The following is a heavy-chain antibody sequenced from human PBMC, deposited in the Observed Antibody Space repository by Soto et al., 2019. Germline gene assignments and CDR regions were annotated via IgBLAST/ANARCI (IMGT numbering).Heavy chain of an antibody. V-gene: IGHV3-30-3*01. CDR1: GFTFRSYA. Sequence: PWGSLQLACASSGFTFRSYAMHWVRQAPGKGLDWVAVISYDGSNKYYADSVKGRFTISRDNSKNTLYLQMNSLRAEDTAVYYSYYYGMDVWGQGTTVTVSS. CDR3: YYYGMDV. J-gene: IGHJ6*02. CDR2: ISYDGSNK.